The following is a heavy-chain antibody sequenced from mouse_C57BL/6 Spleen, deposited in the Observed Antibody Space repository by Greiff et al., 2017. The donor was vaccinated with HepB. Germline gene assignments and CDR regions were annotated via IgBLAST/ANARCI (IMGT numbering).Heavy chain of an antibody. V-gene: IGHV1-64*01. CDR2: IHPNSGST. D-gene: IGHD2-1*01. J-gene: IGHJ4*01. CDR1: GYTFTSYW. CDR3: ARLGYGNYLYAMDY. Sequence: QVQLQQSGAELVKPGASVKLSCKASGYTFTSYWMHWVKQRPGQGLEWIGMIHPNSGSTNYNEKFKSKATLTVDKSSSTAYMQLSSLTSEDSAVYYCARLGYGNYLYAMDYWGQGTSVTVSS.